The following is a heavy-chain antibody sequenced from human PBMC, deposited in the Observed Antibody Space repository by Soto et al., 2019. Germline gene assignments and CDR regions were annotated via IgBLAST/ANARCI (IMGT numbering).Heavy chain of an antibody. D-gene: IGHD1-1*01. CDR1: GYDVTRYY. Sequence: QVQLVQSGAEVKKPGASVKVSCKASGYDVTRYYIHWVRQDPGQGLEWMGIINPTGGGRTKYAQNSQGMATVTSDRSTSTVYMELNSLSSDVTAVYYCAKVGDNDGDPPLDYYYYGMDVWGQGTTVTVSS. CDR2: INPTGGGRT. CDR3: AKVGDNDGDPPLDYYYYGMDV. V-gene: IGHV1-46*01. J-gene: IGHJ6*02.